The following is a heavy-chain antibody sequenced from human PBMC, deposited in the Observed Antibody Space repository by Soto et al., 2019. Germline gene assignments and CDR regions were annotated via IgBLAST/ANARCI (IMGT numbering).Heavy chain of an antibody. Sequence: GSTYYADSVKGRFTISRDNAKNTLYLQMNSLRAEDTAVYYCVVIAAAARAVWGQGTMVTVSS. CDR3: VVIAAAARAV. J-gene: IGHJ3*01. V-gene: IGHV3-23*01. D-gene: IGHD6-13*01. CDR2: GST.